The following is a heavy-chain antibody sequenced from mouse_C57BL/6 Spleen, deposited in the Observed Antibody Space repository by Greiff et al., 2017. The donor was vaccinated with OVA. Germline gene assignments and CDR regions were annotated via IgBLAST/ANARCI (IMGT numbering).Heavy chain of an antibody. CDR3: ARGHYYGSSYWYFDV. CDR2: IYPGSGST. D-gene: IGHD1-1*01. V-gene: IGHV1-55*01. Sequence: QVPLQQPGAELVKPGASVKMSCKASVYTFTSYWITWVKQRPGQGLEWIGDIYPGSGSTIYNEKFKSKATLSVDTSSSTGYMQLRSMTSDDSAVYFCARGHYYGSSYWYFDVWGTGTTVTVSS. CDR1: VYTFTSYW. J-gene: IGHJ1*03.